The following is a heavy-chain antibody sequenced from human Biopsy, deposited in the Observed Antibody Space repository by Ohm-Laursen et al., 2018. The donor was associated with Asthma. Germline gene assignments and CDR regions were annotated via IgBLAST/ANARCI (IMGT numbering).Heavy chain of an antibody. D-gene: IGHD3-16*01. V-gene: IGHV3-9*01. CDR3: VRVWGGSAFDI. CDR1: GFSFDDCA. Sequence: SLRLSCTASGFSFDDCAMHWVRQAPGKGLEWVSSISWNSGNIDYAVSVKGRFTISRDNAKRTLYLQMNSLRAEDTALYYCVRVWGGSAFDIWGQGTMVTVSS. CDR2: ISWNSGNI. J-gene: IGHJ3*02.